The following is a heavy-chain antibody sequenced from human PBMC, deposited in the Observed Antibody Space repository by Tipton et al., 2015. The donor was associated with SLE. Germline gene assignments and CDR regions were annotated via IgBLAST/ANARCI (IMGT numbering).Heavy chain of an antibody. D-gene: IGHD3-16*01. CDR3: ARRLFTFGGAPDY. Sequence: VQLVQSGAEVKKPGESLKISCKGSGYSFVTSWIGWVRQMPGKGLEWMGIIYPGDSDTRYSPSFQGQVTISADKSINTAYLQWSSLKASDTAMYYYARRLFTFGGAPDYWGQGTLVTVSS. CDR1: GYSFVTSW. J-gene: IGHJ4*02. CDR2: IYPGDSDT. V-gene: IGHV5-51*03.